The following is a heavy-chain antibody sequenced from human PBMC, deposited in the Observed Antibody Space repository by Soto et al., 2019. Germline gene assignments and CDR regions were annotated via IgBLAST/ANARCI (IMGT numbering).Heavy chain of an antibody. CDR1: GFIVSSNY. CDR2: IYSGGST. V-gene: IGHV3-53*01. J-gene: IGHJ6*02. Sequence: EVQVVESGGGLIQPGGSLRLSCAASGFIVSSNYMSWVRQAPGKGVEWVSVIYSGGSTYYADSVKGRFTISRDNSKNTLYLQMNSLRVEDTAVYYYARDPREKYGMDVWGQGTTVTVS. CDR3: ARDPREKYGMDV.